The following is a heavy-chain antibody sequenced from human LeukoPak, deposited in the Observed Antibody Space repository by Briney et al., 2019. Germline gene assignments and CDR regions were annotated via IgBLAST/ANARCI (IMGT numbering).Heavy chain of an antibody. CDR3: ARGLWFGNWFDP. Sequence: SVKVSCKASGGTFSSYAISWVRQAPGQGLEWMGGIIPIFGTANYAQKLQGRVTMTTDTSTSTAYMELRSLRSDDTAVYYRARGLWFGNWFDPWGQGTLVTVSS. CDR2: IIPIFGTA. CDR1: GGTFSSYA. D-gene: IGHD3-10*01. J-gene: IGHJ5*02. V-gene: IGHV1-69*05.